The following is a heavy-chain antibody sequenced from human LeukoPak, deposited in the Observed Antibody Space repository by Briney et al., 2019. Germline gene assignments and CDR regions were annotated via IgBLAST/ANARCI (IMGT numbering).Heavy chain of an antibody. CDR1: GDSVIGSY. J-gene: IGHJ4*02. CDR3: ARRRYYDSTGYNPTYYFDH. Sequence: SETLSLTCTVSGDSVIGSYWSWIRQAPGKGLEFIGYIYYSVDTDYNPSLKNRVTMSLGLSKKQFSLSLTSVTAADTAVYYCARRRYYDSTGYNPTYYFDHWGQGILVTVSS. V-gene: IGHV4-59*02. CDR2: IYYSVDT. D-gene: IGHD3-22*01.